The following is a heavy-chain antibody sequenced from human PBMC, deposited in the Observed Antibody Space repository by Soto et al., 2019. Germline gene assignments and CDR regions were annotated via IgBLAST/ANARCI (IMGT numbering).Heavy chain of an antibody. D-gene: IGHD1-26*01. J-gene: IGHJ4*02. Sequence: QITLRESGPTQLKSTETLTLTCSFYGFSLSSVVGVGWIRQSPGKALEWLAFIYWDNDKFYSPSLKDRLTITKDNSKNQVVLSVHYAGPMDTGTYSWAKRRPGSGGESTGDLDFWGPGTVVTVFS. CDR1: GFSLSSVVG. CDR2: IYWDNDK. V-gene: IGHV2-5*02. CDR3: AKRRPGSGGESTGDLDF.